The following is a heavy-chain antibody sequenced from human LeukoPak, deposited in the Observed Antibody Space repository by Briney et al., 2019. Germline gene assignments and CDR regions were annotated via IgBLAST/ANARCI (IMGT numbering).Heavy chain of an antibody. CDR3: AKGGKYSGSYWIDY. CDR2: ISGGGGST. D-gene: IGHD1-26*01. Sequence: PGGSLRLSCAASGFTFSSYAMSWVRQAPGKGLEWVSAISGGGGSTYYAGSVKGRFTISRDNSKNTLYLQMNSLRAEDTAVYYCAKGGKYSGSYWIDYWGQGTLVTVSS. J-gene: IGHJ4*02. V-gene: IGHV3-23*01. CDR1: GFTFSSYA.